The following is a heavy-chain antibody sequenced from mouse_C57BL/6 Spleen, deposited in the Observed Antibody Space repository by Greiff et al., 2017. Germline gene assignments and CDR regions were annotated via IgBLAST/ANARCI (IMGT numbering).Heavy chain of an antibody. D-gene: IGHD2-1*01. CDR2: IYPSDSET. CDR3: ARGGGFFGNYPAWFAY. J-gene: IGHJ3*01. CDR1: GYTFTSYW. V-gene: IGHV1-61*01. Sequence: VQLQQPGAELVRPGSSVKLSCKASGYTFTSYWMDWVKQRPGQGLEWIGNIYPSDSETHYNQKFKDKATLTVDKSSSTAYMQLSSLTSEDAAVYYCARGGGFFGNYPAWFAYWGQGTLVTVSA.